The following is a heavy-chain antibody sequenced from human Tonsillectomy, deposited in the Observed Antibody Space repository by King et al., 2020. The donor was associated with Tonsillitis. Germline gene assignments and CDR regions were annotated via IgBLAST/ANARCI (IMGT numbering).Heavy chain of an antibody. CDR2: ISGSSGST. CDR3: AKDQEALRWFPLGDFDY. CDR1: GFTFSSYV. V-gene: IGHV3-23*04. J-gene: IGHJ4*02. D-gene: IGHD4-23*01. Sequence: VQLVESGGGLVQPGGSLRLSCAASGFTFSSYVMSWVRQAPGKGLEWVSAISGSSGSTYYADSVKGRFTISRDNSKNRLYLQMNSLRAEDTAVYYCAKDQEALRWFPLGDFDYWGQGTLVTVSS.